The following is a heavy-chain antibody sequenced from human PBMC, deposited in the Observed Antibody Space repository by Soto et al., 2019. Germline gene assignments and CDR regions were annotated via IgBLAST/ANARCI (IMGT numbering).Heavy chain of an antibody. D-gene: IGHD3-10*01. J-gene: IGHJ4*02. V-gene: IGHV2-5*02. CDR2: IYWDDDK. CDR1: GFSLNTGGVG. Sequence: QITLKESGPTLVKPTQTLTLTCTFSGFSLNTGGVGVGWIRQPPGKALEWLALIYWDDDKRYSPSLQSRLTITKDTSKNPVVLTMTNMDPVDTATYYCARAQWFGDPFDYWGQGTLVTVSS. CDR3: ARAQWFGDPFDY.